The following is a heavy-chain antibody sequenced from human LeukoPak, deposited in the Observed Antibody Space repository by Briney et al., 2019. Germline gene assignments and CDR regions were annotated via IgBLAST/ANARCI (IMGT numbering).Heavy chain of an antibody. CDR1: GGSISSSNW. J-gene: IGHJ2*01. D-gene: IGHD4-17*01. CDR2: IYHSEST. V-gene: IGHV4-4*02. Sequence: PSETLSLTCAVSGGSISSSNWWSWVRPPPGKGLEWMGEIYHSESTNYNPSLKSRVTISVDKSKNQFSLKLSSVTAADTAVYYCATQNDYGDYSSWYFDLWGRGTLVTVSS. CDR3: ATQNDYGDYSSWYFDL.